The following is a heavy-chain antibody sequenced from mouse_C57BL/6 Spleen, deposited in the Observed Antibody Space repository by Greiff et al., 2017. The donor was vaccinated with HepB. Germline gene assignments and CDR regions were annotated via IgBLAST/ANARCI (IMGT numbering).Heavy chain of an antibody. J-gene: IGHJ2*01. V-gene: IGHV14-4*01. CDR2: IDPENGDT. D-gene: IGHD1-1*01. Sequence: EVQLKESGAELVRPGASVKLSCTASGFNIKDDYMHWVKQRPEQGLEWIGWIDPENGDTEYASKFQGKATITADTSSNTAYLQLSSLTSEDTAVYYCTTSHYGTQLRDYFDYWGQGTTLTVSS. CDR3: TTSHYGTQLRDYFDY. CDR1: GFNIKDDY.